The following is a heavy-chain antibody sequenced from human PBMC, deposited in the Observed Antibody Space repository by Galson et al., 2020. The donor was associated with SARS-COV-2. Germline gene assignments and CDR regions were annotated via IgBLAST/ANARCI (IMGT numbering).Heavy chain of an antibody. V-gene: IGHV3-33*01. CDR2: IWADGNTK. CDR1: GFTLSDHA. CDR3: ARDRGYYSDDY. Sequence: GESLKISFAASGFTLSDHAMHWVRHAPGQGLEWLAVIWADGNTKHYANSVQGRFTISRDNSKNTVYLQMNSLRDEDTALYYCARDRGYYSDDYWGQGTLVTVSS. D-gene: IGHD3-22*01. J-gene: IGHJ4*02.